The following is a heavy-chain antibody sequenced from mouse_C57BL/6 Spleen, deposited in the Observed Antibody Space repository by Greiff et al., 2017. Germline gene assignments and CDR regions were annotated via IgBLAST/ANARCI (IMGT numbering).Heavy chain of an antibody. V-gene: IGHV1-59*01. Sequence: VQLQQPGAELARPGTSVKLSCKASGYTFTSYWMHWVKQRPGQGLEWIGVIDPSDSYTNYNQKFKGKATLTVDTSSSTAYMQLSSLTSEDSAVYYCARGSYFDYWGQGTTLTVSS. J-gene: IGHJ2*01. CDR2: IDPSDSYT. CDR3: ARGSYFDY. CDR1: GYTFTSYW.